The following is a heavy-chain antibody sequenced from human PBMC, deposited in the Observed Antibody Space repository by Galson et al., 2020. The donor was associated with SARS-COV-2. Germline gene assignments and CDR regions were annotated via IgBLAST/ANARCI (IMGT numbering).Heavy chain of an antibody. CDR3: ARDRYCGGDCWAYYFYYGMDV. J-gene: IGHJ6*02. Sequence: GGSLRLSCEGSGFTFSSYSMNWVRQAPGKGLEWVSYISSSSTTIYYADSVKGRFTISRDNAKNSLYLQMNSLRDEDTAVYYCARDRYCGGDCWAYYFYYGMDVWGQVTTVTVSS. D-gene: IGHD2-21*02. CDR2: ISSSSTTI. V-gene: IGHV3-48*02. CDR1: GFTFSSYS.